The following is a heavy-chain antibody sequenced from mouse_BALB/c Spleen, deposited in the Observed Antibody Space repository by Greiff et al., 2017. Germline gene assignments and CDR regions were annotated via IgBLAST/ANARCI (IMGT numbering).Heavy chain of an antibody. V-gene: IGHV14-3*02. CDR3: ARSRVRGAMDY. Sequence: VQLQESGAELVKPGASVKLSCTASGFNIKDTYMHWVKQRPEQGLEWIGRIDPANGNTKYDPKFQGKATITADTSSNTAYLQLSSLTSEDTAVYYCARSRVRGAMDYWGQGTSVTVSS. J-gene: IGHJ4*01. CDR2: IDPANGNT. D-gene: IGHD2-14*01. CDR1: GFNIKDTY.